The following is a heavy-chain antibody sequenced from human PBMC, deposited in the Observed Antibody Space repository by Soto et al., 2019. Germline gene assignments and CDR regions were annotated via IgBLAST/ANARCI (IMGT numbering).Heavy chain of an antibody. CDR2: VFGAGSR. J-gene: IGHJ2*01. CDR3: ARGFSNYVWYFDL. Sequence: DVQLVESGGGLIQPGGSLRLSSAASGFSVSNNYVTWVRQPPGKGLEWVSAVFGAGSRYYADSVKGRFTVSRDNSKNTLDLQMDRLKSEDTAVYYCARGFSNYVWYFDLWGRGTLVTVSS. D-gene: IGHD4-4*01. CDR1: GFSVSNNY. V-gene: IGHV3-53*01.